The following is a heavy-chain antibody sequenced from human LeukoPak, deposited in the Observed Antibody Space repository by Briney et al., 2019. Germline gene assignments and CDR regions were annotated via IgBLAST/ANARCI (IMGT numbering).Heavy chain of an antibody. CDR3: ARVLSSSGYYAPFDY. Sequence: PSETLSLTCTVSRASISSSSYYWGWIRQPPGKGLEWIGGIYYSGSTYYNPSLKSRVTISIDTSKNQFSLKLSSVTAADTAVYYCARVLSSSGYYAPFDYWGQGTLVTVSS. D-gene: IGHD3-22*01. V-gene: IGHV4-39*07. J-gene: IGHJ4*02. CDR2: IYYSGST. CDR1: RASISSSSYY.